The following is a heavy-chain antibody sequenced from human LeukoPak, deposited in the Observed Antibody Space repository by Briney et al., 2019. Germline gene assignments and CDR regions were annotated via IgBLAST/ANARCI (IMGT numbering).Heavy chain of an antibody. CDR1: GGSISSYY. CDR2: IYSSGST. D-gene: IGHD3-22*01. CDR3: ARTMYYYDSSGYIFDY. V-gene: IGHV4-4*09. Sequence: SETLSLTRTVSGGSISSYYWSWIRQPPGQGLESIGFIYSSGSTTYNPSLKSRVAISVDTSKNQFSLRLSSVTAADTAVYYCARTMYYYDSSGYIFDYWGQGTLVTVSS. J-gene: IGHJ4*02.